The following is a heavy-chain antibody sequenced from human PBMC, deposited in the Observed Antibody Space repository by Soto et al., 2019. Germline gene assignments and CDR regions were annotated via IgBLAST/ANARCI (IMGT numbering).Heavy chain of an antibody. CDR3: ARDTHGSGYDYAAFDI. V-gene: IGHV4-59*01. CDR1: GGSISSYY. J-gene: IGHJ3*02. CDR2: IYYSGST. Sequence: SETLSLTCTVSGGSISSYYWSWIRQPPGKGLEWIGYIYYSGSTNYNPSLKSRVTISVDTSKNQFSLKLSSVTAADTAVYYCARDTHGSGYDYAAFDIWGQGTMVTVSS. D-gene: IGHD5-12*01.